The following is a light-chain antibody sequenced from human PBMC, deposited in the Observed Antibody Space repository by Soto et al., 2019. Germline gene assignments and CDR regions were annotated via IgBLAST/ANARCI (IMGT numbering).Light chain of an antibody. CDR2: EVS. V-gene: IGLV2-14*01. J-gene: IGLJ1*01. CDR3: SSYTSSSTLNYV. Sequence: QSVLAQPASVSGSPGQSITIPCTGTTSDIGAYDYVSWYQQHPGKVPKLIIYEVSNRPSGVSNRFSGSKSGNTASLTISGLQAEDEADYYCSSYTSSSTLNYVFGTGTKVTVL. CDR1: TSDIGAYDY.